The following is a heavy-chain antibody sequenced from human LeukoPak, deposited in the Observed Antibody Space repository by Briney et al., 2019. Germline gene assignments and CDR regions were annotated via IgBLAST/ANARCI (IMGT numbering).Heavy chain of an antibody. CDR1: GYTFTDYW. CDR3: ARDCSGSSCYWIH. J-gene: IGHJ4*02. CDR2: ISAYNGNT. V-gene: IGHV1-18*04. Sequence: ASVKVSCKASGYTFTDYWMHWVRQAPGQGLEWLGYISAYNGNTNYAQKVQGRITMTTDTSTSTAYMEMRSLRSDDTAVYYCARDCSGSSCYWIHWGQGTLVTVSS. D-gene: IGHD2-15*01.